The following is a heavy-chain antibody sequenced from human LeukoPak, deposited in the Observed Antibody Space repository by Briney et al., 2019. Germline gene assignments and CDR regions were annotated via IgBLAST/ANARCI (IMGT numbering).Heavy chain of an antibody. J-gene: IGHJ4*02. CDR1: GGSISGHY. CDR3: ARVQAVFRVDMYYFDL. D-gene: IGHD5-12*01. Sequence: PSETLSLTCSVSGGSISGHYWSWVRQPPGKGLEWIAYIYSSGSTNYKPSLKSRVTISEDTSKNQFSLRLSSVAAADPAVYYCARVQAVFRVDMYYFDLWGEGHLVPVSS. V-gene: IGHV4-59*11. CDR2: IYSSGST.